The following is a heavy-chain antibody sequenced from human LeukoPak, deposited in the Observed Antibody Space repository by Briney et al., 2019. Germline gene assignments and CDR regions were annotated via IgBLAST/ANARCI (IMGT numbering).Heavy chain of an antibody. V-gene: IGHV4-59*01. CDR2: IYNSGST. CDR1: GDSFSYFY. D-gene: IGHD6-13*01. J-gene: IGHJ4*02. Sequence: SETLSLTCTVSGDSFSYFYWSWIRQPPGKGLEWIGYIYNSGSTNYNPSLKSRVTISLDTSKNQFSLKLSSVTAADTAVYYCARGVVVAAGRTFDFWGQGTLVTVSS. CDR3: ARGVVVAAGRTFDF.